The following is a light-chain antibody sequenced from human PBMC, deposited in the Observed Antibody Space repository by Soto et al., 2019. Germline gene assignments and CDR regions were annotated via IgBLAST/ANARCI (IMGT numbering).Light chain of an antibody. CDR1: QSLLHSNGYNY. J-gene: IGKJ2*01. CDR3: MQALQTPT. Sequence: DLVMTQSPLSLPVTPGEPASISCRSSQSLLHSNGYNYLDWYLQQPGQSPQLLIYLGSNRASGVHDRFSGSGSGTDFTLKISRVEAEDVGVYYCMQALQTPTFGQGTKLEIK. V-gene: IGKV2-28*01. CDR2: LGS.